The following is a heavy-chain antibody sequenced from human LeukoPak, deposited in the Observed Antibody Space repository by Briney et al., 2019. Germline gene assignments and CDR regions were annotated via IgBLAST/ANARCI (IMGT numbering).Heavy chain of an antibody. CDR3: ARRGDDYGRWEADDY. V-gene: IGHV4-61*02. Sequence: PSETLSLTCTVSGGSISSGSYYWSWIRQPAGKGLEWIGRIYTSGSTNYNPSLKSRVTISVDTSKNQFSLKLSSVTAADTAVYYCARRGDDYGRWEADDYWGQGTLVTVSS. J-gene: IGHJ4*02. CDR2: IYTSGST. CDR1: GGSISSGSYY. D-gene: IGHD4-17*01.